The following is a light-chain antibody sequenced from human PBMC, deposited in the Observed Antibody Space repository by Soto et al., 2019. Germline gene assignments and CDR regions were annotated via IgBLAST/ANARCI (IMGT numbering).Light chain of an antibody. Sequence: QTVLTQPASVSGSPGQSITISCTGTSSDVGGYNYVSWYQHHPGKAPKLIIYDVTNRPSGVSNPFSGSKSGNTASLTISGLQPEDEAGSYCSSYTTSNTRQIVVGTGTKVPVL. V-gene: IGLV2-14*03. CDR2: DVT. CDR1: SSDVGGYNY. J-gene: IGLJ1*01. CDR3: SSYTTSNTRQIV.